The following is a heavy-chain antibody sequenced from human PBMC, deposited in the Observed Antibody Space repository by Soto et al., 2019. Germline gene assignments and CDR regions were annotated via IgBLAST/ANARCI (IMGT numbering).Heavy chain of an antibody. Sequence: SETLSLTCAVYGGSVNGYYWNWIRQPPGKGLEWIGAINHTGGTHYNPSLKSRVTMSVDTSENQFSLRLSPVTARDTAIYYCATRITVFGLLIPPFDPWGQGTQVTVSS. CDR3: ATRITVFGLLIPPFDP. CDR2: INHTGGT. J-gene: IGHJ5*02. CDR1: GGSVNGYY. V-gene: IGHV4-34*01. D-gene: IGHD3-3*01.